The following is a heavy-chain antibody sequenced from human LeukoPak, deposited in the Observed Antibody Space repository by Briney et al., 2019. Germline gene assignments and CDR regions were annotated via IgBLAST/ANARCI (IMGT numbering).Heavy chain of an antibody. CDR1: GYTFTDYY. CDR3: AVVAARGTVSFDY. D-gene: IGHD2-15*01. Sequence: HGASVKVSCKASGYTFTDYYMHWVRQAPGQGLEWMGWINPNSGGTNYAQKLQGRVTMTTDTSTSTAYMELRSLRSDDTAVYYCAVVAARGTVSFDYWGQGTLVTVSS. V-gene: IGHV1-2*02. CDR2: INPNSGGT. J-gene: IGHJ4*02.